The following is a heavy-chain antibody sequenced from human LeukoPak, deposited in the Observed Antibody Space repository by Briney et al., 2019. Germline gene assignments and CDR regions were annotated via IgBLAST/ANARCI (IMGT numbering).Heavy chain of an antibody. CDR2: IYYSGST. CDR3: ARHSSSWYNDY. J-gene: IGHJ4*02. V-gene: IGHV4-39*01. CDR1: GGSMSSSNYY. Sequence: SETLSLTCTVSGGSMSSSNYYWGWIRQPPGKGQEWIGSIYYSGSTYYNPSLKSRVTISVDTPKNQFSLKLSSVTAADTAVYYCARHSSSWYNDYWGQGTLVTVSS. D-gene: IGHD6-13*01.